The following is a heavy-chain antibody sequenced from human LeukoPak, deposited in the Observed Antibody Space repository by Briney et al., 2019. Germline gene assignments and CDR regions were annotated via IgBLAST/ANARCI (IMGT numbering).Heavy chain of an antibody. CDR3: ARTPEYCSGGSCYSEGFFDY. CDR1: GFTFSRYA. V-gene: IGHV3-64*01. CDR2: ISTNGGST. J-gene: IGHJ4*02. D-gene: IGHD2-15*01. Sequence: GGSLRLSCAVSGFTFSRYAMHWVRQAPGKGLEYVSAISTNGGSTYYANSVKGRFTISRDNSKNTLYLQMGSLRTEDMAVYYCARTPEYCSGGSCYSEGFFDYWGQGTLVTVSS.